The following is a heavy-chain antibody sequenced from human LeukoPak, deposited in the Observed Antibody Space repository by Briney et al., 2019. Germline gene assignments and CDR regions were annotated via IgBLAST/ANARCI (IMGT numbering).Heavy chain of an antibody. D-gene: IGHD3-22*01. CDR1: GYTFTSYY. CDR3: ARGGYYRYCLDY. J-gene: IGHJ4*02. CDR2: INPSGGST. V-gene: IGHV1-46*01. Sequence: ASVKVSCKPSGYTFTSYYMHWVRQSPGQGLVWMGIINPSGGSTSYAQKFQGRVTMTRDTSTSTVYMELSSLRSEDTAVYYCARGGYYRYCLDYWGQGTLVTVSS.